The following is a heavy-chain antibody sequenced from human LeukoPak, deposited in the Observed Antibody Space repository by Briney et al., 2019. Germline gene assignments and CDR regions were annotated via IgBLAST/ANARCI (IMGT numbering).Heavy chain of an antibody. CDR2: ISPYNGHT. CDR1: GYVFVTYS. Sequence: ASVKVSCKPSGYVFVTYSIAWVRQAPGEGLEWVGRISPYNGHTDLAQKFQGRVNLTADTSTTTVSMEVNGLTSDDTAVYYCARGGGGSPWLDSWGQGTLVTVSS. J-gene: IGHJ5*01. V-gene: IGHV1-18*01. D-gene: IGHD1-26*01. CDR3: ARGGGGSPWLDS.